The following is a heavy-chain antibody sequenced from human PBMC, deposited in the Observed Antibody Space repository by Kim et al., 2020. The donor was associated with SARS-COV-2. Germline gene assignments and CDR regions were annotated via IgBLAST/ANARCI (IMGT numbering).Heavy chain of an antibody. Sequence: GGSLRLSCSASGFTFSSYAMHWVRQAPGKGLEYVSAISSNGGSTYYADSVKGRFTISRDNSKNTLYLQMSSLRAEDTAVYYCVKGRFGELLLYWGQGTLVTVSS. CDR1: GFTFSSYA. J-gene: IGHJ4*02. D-gene: IGHD3-10*01. V-gene: IGHV3-64D*06. CDR3: VKGRFGELLLY. CDR2: ISSNGGST.